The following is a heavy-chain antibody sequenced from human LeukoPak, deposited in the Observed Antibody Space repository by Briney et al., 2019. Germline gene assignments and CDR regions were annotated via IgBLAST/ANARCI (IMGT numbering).Heavy chain of an antibody. Sequence: PGGSLRLSCAASGFTFSSYEMNWVRQAPGKGLEWVSYISSSGSTIYYADSVKGRFTISRDNAKNSLYLQMNSLRAEDTAVYYCARGPPRGDSSGYYYPAYWGQGTLVTASS. CDR2: ISSSGSTI. V-gene: IGHV3-48*03. D-gene: IGHD3-22*01. CDR3: ARGPPRGDSSGYYYPAY. J-gene: IGHJ4*02. CDR1: GFTFSSYE.